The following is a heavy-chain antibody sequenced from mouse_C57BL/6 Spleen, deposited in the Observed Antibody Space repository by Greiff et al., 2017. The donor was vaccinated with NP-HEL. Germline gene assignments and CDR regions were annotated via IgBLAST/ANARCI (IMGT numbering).Heavy chain of an antibody. CDR1: GYTFTDYE. V-gene: IGHV1-15*01. J-gene: IGHJ2*01. Sequence: QVQLQQSGAELVRPGASVTLSCKASGYTFTDYEMHWVKQTPVHGLEWIGAIDPETGGTAYNQKFKGQAILTADKSSSTAYMELRSLTSEDSAVYYCTKTGTGKGYFDYWGQGTTLTVSS. CDR2: IDPETGGT. CDR3: TKTGTGKGYFDY. D-gene: IGHD4-1*01.